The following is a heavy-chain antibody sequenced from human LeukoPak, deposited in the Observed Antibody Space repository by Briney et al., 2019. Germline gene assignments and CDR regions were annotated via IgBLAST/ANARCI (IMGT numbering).Heavy chain of an antibody. J-gene: IGHJ5*02. V-gene: IGHV1-8*01. CDR1: GYTFTSYD. Sequence: ASVKVSCKASGYTFTSYDINWVRQATGQGLEWMGWMNPNSGNTGYAQKFQGRVTMTRNTSISTAYMGLSSLRSEDTAVYYCARSLRHPRNWFDPWGQGTLVTVSS. CDR3: ARSLRHPRNWFDP. CDR2: MNPNSGNT.